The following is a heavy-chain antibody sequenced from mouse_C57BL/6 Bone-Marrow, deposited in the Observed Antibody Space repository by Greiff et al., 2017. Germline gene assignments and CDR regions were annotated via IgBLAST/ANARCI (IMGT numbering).Heavy chain of an antibody. CDR3: ARRGDGYYGGFAD. J-gene: IGHJ3*01. V-gene: IGHV1-64*01. CDR1: GYTFTRYW. CDR2: IHPNSGST. Sequence: QVQLQQPGAELVKPGASVKLSCKASGYTFTRYWMHWVKQRPGQGLEWIGMIHPNSGSTNYNEKFKRKATLTVDTSSSTAYMQRSSLTSVDSAVYYCARRGDGYYGGFADWGQGTLVTVSA. D-gene: IGHD2-3*01.